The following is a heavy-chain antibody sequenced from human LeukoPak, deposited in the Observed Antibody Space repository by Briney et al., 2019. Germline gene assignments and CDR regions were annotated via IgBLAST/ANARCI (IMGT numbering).Heavy chain of an antibody. J-gene: IGHJ4*02. CDR2: ISSSSYI. CDR3: ARDLRVVGATEGR. CDR1: GFTFSSYS. V-gene: IGHV3-21*01. Sequence: GGSLRLSCAASGFTFSSYSMSWVRLAPGKGLEWVSSISSSSYIYYADSVKGRFTISRDNAKNSLYLQMNSLRAEDTAVYYCARDLRVVGATEGRWGQGTLVTVSS. D-gene: IGHD1-26*01.